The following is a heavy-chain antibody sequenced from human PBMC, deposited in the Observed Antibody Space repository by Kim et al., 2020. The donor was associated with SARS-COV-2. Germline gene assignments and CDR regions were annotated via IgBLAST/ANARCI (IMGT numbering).Heavy chain of an antibody. CDR2: IYYSGST. V-gene: IGHV4-59*01. Sequence: SETLSLTCTVSGDCISYYYCSWIRQPPGKGLEWIGYIYYSGSTNYNPSLKSRVTISVDTSKNQFSLQLTSVTAADTAVYYCARYEGRGSWPQANHWGQGT. CDR3: ARYEGRGSWPQANH. D-gene: IGHD6-13*01. CDR1: GDCISYYY. J-gene: IGHJ5*02.